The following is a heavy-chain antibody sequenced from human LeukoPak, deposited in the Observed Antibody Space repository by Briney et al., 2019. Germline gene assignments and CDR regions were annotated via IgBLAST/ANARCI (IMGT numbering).Heavy chain of an antibody. CDR3: ARGYRDSIGPCLDS. D-gene: IGHD3-22*01. CDR1: GYSFTGYY. V-gene: IGHV1-2*02. CDR2: INPNSGGT. J-gene: IGHJ5*01. Sequence: GASVTVSCKASGYSFTGYYIHWVRQAPGQGTEWMGWINPNSGGTKYAQRFQGRVTMTRDTSISTAYMDLSSLTSDDTAVYFCARGYRDSIGPCLDSWGQGTLVTVSS.